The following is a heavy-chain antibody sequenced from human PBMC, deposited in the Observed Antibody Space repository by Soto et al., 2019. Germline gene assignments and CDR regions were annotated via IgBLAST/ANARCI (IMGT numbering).Heavy chain of an antibody. CDR3: ARGLMGLELRNYYYYGMDV. V-gene: IGHV4-34*01. Sequence: SETLSLTCAVYGGSFSGYYWSWIRQPPGKGLEWIGEINHSGSTNYNPSLKSRVTISVDTSKNQFSLKPSSVTAADTAVYYCARGLMGLELRNYYYYGMDVWGQGTTVTVS. CDR2: INHSGST. CDR1: GGSFSGYY. J-gene: IGHJ6*02. D-gene: IGHD1-7*01.